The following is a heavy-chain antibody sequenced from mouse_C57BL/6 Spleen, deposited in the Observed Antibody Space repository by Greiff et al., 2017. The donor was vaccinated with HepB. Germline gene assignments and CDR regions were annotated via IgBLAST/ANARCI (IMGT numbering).Heavy chain of an antibody. Sequence: EVQLQQSGPELVKPGASVKIPCKASGYTFTDYNMDWVKQSHGKSLEWIGDINPNNGGTIYNQKFKGKATLTVDKSSSTAYMELRSLTSEDTAVYYCAREWDYYGSSYYYAMDYWGQGTSVTVSS. CDR1: GYTFTDYN. D-gene: IGHD1-1*01. V-gene: IGHV1-18*01. CDR2: INPNNGGT. CDR3: AREWDYYGSSYYYAMDY. J-gene: IGHJ4*01.